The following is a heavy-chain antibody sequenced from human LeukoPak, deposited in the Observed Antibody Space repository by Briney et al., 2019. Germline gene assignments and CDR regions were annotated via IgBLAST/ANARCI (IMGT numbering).Heavy chain of an antibody. CDR2: ISDSGGST. CDR3: AKRGVVIRVILVGFHKAAYYFDS. Sequence: PGGSLRLSCAVSGITLSNYGMSWVRQAPGKGLEWVAGISDSGGSTSYADSVKGRFTISGDNPKNTLYLQMNSLRAEDTAVYFCAKRGVVIRVILVGFHKAAYYFDSWGQGALVTVSS. J-gene: IGHJ4*02. D-gene: IGHD3-22*01. CDR1: GITLSNYG. V-gene: IGHV3-23*01.